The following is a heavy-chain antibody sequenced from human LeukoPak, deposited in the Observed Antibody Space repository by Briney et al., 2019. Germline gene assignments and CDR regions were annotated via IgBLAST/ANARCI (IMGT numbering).Heavy chain of an antibody. J-gene: IGHJ3*02. CDR1: GFTFSDHY. CDR3: AKLEQYYYDSSGYYSHPHDAFDI. CDR2: TRNKANSYTT. Sequence: GGSLRLSCAASGFTFSDHYMDWVRQAPGKGLEWVGRTRNKANSYTTEYAASVKGRFTISRDDSKNTLYLQMNSLRAEDTAVYYCAKLEQYYYDSSGYYSHPHDAFDIWGQGTMVTVSS. V-gene: IGHV3-72*01. D-gene: IGHD3-22*01.